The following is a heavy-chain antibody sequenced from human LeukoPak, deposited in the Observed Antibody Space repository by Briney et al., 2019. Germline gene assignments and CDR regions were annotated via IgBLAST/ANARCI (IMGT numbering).Heavy chain of an antibody. Sequence: GGSLRLSCAASGFTFSSYGMHWVRQAPGKGLEWVAVIWYDGSNKYYADSVRGRFTISRDNSKNTLYLQMNSLRAEDTAVYYCARGPDYYDSSGYYYYYYYYMDVWGKGTTVTVSS. CDR1: GFTFSSYG. J-gene: IGHJ6*03. V-gene: IGHV3-33*01. CDR2: IWYDGSNK. CDR3: ARGPDYYDSSGYYYYYYYYMDV. D-gene: IGHD3-22*01.